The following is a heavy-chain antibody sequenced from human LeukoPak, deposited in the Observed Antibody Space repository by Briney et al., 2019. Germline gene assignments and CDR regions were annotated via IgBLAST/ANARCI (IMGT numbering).Heavy chain of an antibody. Sequence: SVKVSCKASGGTFSSYAISWVRQAPGQGLEWMGGIIPIFGTANYAQKFQGRVTITADESTSTAYMELSSLRSEDTAVYYCARGESVVVPAAHRRYNWFDPWGQGTLVTVSA. V-gene: IGHV1-69*13. CDR2: IIPIFGTA. CDR3: ARGESVVVPAAHRRYNWFDP. CDR1: GGTFSSYA. J-gene: IGHJ5*02. D-gene: IGHD2-2*01.